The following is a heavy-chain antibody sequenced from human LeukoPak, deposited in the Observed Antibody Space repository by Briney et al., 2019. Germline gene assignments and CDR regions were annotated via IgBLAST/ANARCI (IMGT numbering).Heavy chain of an antibody. V-gene: IGHV3-21*01. D-gene: IGHD3-3*01. CDR3: GRVENRLYPEDMIRVVIISYFDY. CDR1: GFTFSSYS. J-gene: IGHJ4*02. CDR2: ISSSSSYI. Sequence: GGSLRLSCAASGFTFSSYSMNWVRQAPGKGLEWVSSISSSSSYIYYADSVKGRFTISRDNAKNSLYLQMNSMRAEDTAVYYCGRVENRLYPEDMIRVVIISYFDYWGQGTLVTVSS.